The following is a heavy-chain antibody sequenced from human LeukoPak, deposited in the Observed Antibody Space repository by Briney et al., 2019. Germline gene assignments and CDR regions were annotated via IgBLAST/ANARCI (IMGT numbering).Heavy chain of an antibody. CDR1: GFTFSSYG. CDR2: ISGSSTYT. D-gene: IGHD4/OR15-4a*01. Sequence: GGSLRLSCAASGFTFSSYGMHWVRQAPGKGLEWISSISGSSTYTLYTDSVKGRFTISRDNAKNSLYLQMNSLRAEDTAVYYCARSDGPTDAFDIWGRGTMVTLSS. J-gene: IGHJ3*02. V-gene: IGHV3-21*01. CDR3: ARSDGPTDAFDI.